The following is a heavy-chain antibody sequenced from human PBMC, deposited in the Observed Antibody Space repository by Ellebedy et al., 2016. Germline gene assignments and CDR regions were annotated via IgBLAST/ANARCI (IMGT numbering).Heavy chain of an antibody. D-gene: IGHD6-13*01. J-gene: IGHJ4*02. CDR3: ARGRAAAVTPMRYFFDS. CDR1: GDSVSSNSAA. Sequence: SETLSLTCAISGDSVSSNSAAWNWIRQSPSRGLEWLGRTWSKSKWYNDYAESVKSRMTINPDTSKNQFSLHLNSVTPEDTAVYYCARGRAAAVTPMRYFFDSWGQGTLVTVSS. V-gene: IGHV6-1*01. CDR2: TWSKSKWYN.